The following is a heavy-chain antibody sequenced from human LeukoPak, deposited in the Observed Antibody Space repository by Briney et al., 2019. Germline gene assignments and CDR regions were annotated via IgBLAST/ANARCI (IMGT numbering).Heavy chain of an antibody. D-gene: IGHD1-26*01. CDR3: VNLWEAGY. CDR1: GFTFSSYA. Sequence: GGSLRLSCAASGFTFSSYAMHWVRQAPGKGLEWVAVISYDGSNKYYADSVKGRFTISRDNAKNPLYLQLNGVRVEDTAMYYCVNLWEAGYWGQGTLVTVSS. V-gene: IGHV3-30-3*01. CDR2: ISYDGSNK. J-gene: IGHJ4*02.